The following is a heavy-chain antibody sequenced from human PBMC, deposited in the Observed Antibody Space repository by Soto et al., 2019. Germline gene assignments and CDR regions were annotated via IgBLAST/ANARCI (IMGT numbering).Heavy chain of an antibody. CDR2: MNPNSGNT. D-gene: IGHD6-19*01. Sequence: ASVKVSCKASGYTFPSYDINWVRQATGQGLEWMGWMNPNSGNTGYAQKFQGRVTMTRNTSISTAYMELSSLRSEDTAVYYCARVLGRSGRYYYSYYMDVWGKGTTVTVSS. CDR1: GYTFPSYD. V-gene: IGHV1-8*01. J-gene: IGHJ6*03. CDR3: ARVLGRSGRYYYSYYMDV.